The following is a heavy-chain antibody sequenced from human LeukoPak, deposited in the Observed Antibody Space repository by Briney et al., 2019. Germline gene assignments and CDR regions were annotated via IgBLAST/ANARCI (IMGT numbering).Heavy chain of an antibody. CDR3: ARLPTGVAGTVDF. CDR1: GYTFTSYD. D-gene: IGHD6-19*01. J-gene: IGHJ4*02. Sequence: ASVKVSCKASGYTFTSYDINWVRQATGQGLELMGWMHPGSGDTNYAQNFQGRVTWTRDTSINTAYMELSGLTSDDTAMYYCARLPTGVAGTVDFWGQGTLVTVSS. CDR2: MHPGSGDT. V-gene: IGHV1-8*01.